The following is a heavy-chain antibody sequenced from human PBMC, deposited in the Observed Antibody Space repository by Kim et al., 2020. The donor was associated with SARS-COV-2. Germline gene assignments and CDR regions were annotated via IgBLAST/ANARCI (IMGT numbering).Heavy chain of an antibody. Sequence: GGSLRLSCEASGFTFDDYAMHWVRQVPGKGLQWVALVSGDGGFTYYADSVRGRFTVSRDNSKNSLDLQMNSLTTDDTALYYCGKGVSYTAMGYYYYAMDVWGQGTTVTVSS. D-gene: IGHD5-18*01. CDR1: GFTFDDYA. CDR2: VSGDGGFT. CDR3: GKGVSYTAMGYYYYAMDV. J-gene: IGHJ6*02. V-gene: IGHV3-43*02.